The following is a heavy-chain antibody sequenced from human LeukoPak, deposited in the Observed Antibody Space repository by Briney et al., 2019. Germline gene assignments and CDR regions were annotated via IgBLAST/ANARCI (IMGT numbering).Heavy chain of an antibody. D-gene: IGHD4-17*01. J-gene: IGHJ5*02. Sequence: ASVKVSCKASGYTFTTYAMHWVRQAPGQRPELMGWINAGNGNTKYSQKFQGRVTITRDTSASTTYMELSSLRSEDTAVYYCARGSSTDGVDNWYDPWGQGTLVTVSP. CDR2: INAGNGNT. CDR1: GYTFTTYA. V-gene: IGHV1-3*01. CDR3: ARGSSTDGVDNWYDP.